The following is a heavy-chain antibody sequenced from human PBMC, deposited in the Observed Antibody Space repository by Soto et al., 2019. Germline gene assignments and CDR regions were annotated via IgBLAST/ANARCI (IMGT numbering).Heavy chain of an antibody. V-gene: IGHV1-69*01. CDR2: IIPIFGTA. Sequence: QVQLVQSGAEVKKPGSSVKVSCKASGGTFSSYAINWVRQAPGPGLEWMGGIIPIFGTANYAQKFQRRVTITADESTSTAYMQLSSLRSEDTAVYYCARPVEMATIARAYLFYWGQGTLVTVSS. D-gene: IGHD5-12*01. J-gene: IGHJ4*02. CDR3: ARPVEMATIARAYLFY. CDR1: GGTFSSYA.